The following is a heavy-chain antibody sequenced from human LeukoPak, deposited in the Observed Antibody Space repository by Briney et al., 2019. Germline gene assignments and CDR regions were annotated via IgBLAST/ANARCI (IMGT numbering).Heavy chain of an antibody. V-gene: IGHV1-8*01. J-gene: IGHJ6*02. Sequence: ASVKVSCKASGYTFTSYDINWVRQATGQGLEWMGWMNPNSGNTGYAQKFQGRVTMTRNTSISTAYMELSSLRSEDTAVYYCARGRGVTWNVAYGMDVWGQGTTVTVSS. D-gene: IGHD1-1*01. CDR2: MNPNSGNT. CDR1: GYTFTSYD. CDR3: ARGRGVTWNVAYGMDV.